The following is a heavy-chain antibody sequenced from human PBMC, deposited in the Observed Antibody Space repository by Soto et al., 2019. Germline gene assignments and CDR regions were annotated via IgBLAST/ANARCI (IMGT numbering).Heavy chain of an antibody. J-gene: IGHJ6*02. V-gene: IGHV1-18*01. D-gene: IGHD4-4*01. CDR2: ISAYNGNT. Sequence: ASVKVSCKASGYTFTSYGISWVRQAPGQGLEWMGWISAYNGNTNYAQKLQGRVTMTTDTSTSTAYMELRSLRSDDTAVYYCARVWTPVSNSNYYYGMDVWGQGTTVTVSS. CDR3: ARVWTPVSNSNYYYGMDV. CDR1: GYTFTSYG.